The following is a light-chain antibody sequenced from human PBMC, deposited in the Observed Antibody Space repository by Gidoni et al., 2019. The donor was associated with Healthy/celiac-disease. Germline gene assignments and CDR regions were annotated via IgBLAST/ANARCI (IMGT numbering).Light chain of an antibody. Sequence: SSALTQYPAVSVGLGKTVRITCQGDSLRSYYASWYQQKPGQAPVLVIYGKNNRPSGIPDRFSGSSSGNTASLTITGAQAEDEADYYCNSRDSSGNLYVFGTGTKVTVL. CDR3: NSRDSSGNLYV. CDR2: GKN. J-gene: IGLJ1*01. CDR1: SLRSYY. V-gene: IGLV3-19*01.